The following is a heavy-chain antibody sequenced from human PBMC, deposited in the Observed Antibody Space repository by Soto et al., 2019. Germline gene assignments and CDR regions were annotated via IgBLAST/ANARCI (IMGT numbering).Heavy chain of an antibody. CDR2: ISGSGSST. CDR1: GFTFSSYA. J-gene: IGHJ4*02. Sequence: GGSLRLSCAASGFTFSSYAMSWVRQAPGKGLEWVSAISGSGSSTYYADSVKGRFPISRENVKNTLYLQMDRLRAEDTAVYYCAKDRLYCGGDCNSDAPHFDYWGQGTLVTVSS. CDR3: AKDRLYCGGDCNSDAPHFDY. D-gene: IGHD2-21*02. V-gene: IGHV3-23*01.